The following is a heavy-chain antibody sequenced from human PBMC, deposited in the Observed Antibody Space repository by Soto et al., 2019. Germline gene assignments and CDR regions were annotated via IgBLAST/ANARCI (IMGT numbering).Heavy chain of an antibody. CDR2: ISSSSSYI. D-gene: IGHD3-22*01. Sequence: GGSLRLSCAASGFTFSSYGMNWFRQAPGKGLEWVSSISSSSSYIYYADSVKGRFTISRDNAKNSLYLQMNSLRAEDTAVYYCASHPRDSSGYWYYFDYWGQGTLVTVSS. CDR1: GFTFSSYG. CDR3: ASHPRDSSGYWYYFDY. J-gene: IGHJ4*02. V-gene: IGHV3-21*01.